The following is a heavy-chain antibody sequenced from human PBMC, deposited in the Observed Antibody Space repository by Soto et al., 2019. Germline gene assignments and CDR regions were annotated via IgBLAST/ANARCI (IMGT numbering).Heavy chain of an antibody. CDR2: FDPEDGET. Sequence: GASVKVSCKVSGYTLTELSMHWVRQAPGKGLEWMGGFDPEDGETIYAQKFQGRVTMTEDTSTDTAYMELRSLRSEDTAVYYCATARGGAAAGTEYYYYYYMDVWGKGTTVTVSS. J-gene: IGHJ6*03. V-gene: IGHV1-24*01. D-gene: IGHD6-13*01. CDR1: GYTLTELS. CDR3: ATARGGAAAGTEYYYYYYMDV.